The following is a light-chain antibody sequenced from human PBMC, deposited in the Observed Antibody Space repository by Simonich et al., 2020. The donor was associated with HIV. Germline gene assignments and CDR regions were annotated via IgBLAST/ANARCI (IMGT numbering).Light chain of an antibody. J-gene: IGKJ1*01. CDR1: QSVSSN. Sequence: EIVMTQSPATLSVSPGERATLSYRAHQSVSSNLAWYQPKPGHAPRLLISGASTRATGIPAGFSGSGSGTEFTLTISSLQSEDFAVYYCQQDYNLPPTFGQGTKVEIK. V-gene: IGKV3-15*01. CDR2: GAS. CDR3: QQDYNLPPT.